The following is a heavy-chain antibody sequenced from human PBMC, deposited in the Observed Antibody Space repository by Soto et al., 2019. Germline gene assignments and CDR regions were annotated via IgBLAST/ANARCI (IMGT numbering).Heavy chain of an antibody. CDR1: GDSITSSYY. CDR2: IYYSGST. Sequence: SETLSLTCTVSGDSITSSYYWSWIRQPPGKGLEWIGYIYYSGSTNYNPSLKSRVTISVDTSKNQFSLKLSSVTAADTAVYYCARAVGYCISTSCYPNWFDPWGQGTLVTVSS. V-gene: IGHV4-59*01. CDR3: ARAVGYCISTSCYPNWFDP. J-gene: IGHJ5*02. D-gene: IGHD2-2*01.